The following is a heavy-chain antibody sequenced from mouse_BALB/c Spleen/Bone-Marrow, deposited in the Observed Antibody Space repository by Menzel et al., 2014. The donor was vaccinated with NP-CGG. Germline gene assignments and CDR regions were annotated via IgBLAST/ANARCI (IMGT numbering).Heavy chain of an antibody. CDR1: GYSITSGYG. CDR2: IHYSGNT. CDR3: VRETKVVADFDY. J-gene: IGHJ2*01. D-gene: IGHD1-1*01. V-gene: IGHV3-1*02. Sequence: VQLKDSGPDLVKPSQSLSLTCTVTGYSITSGYGWLWIRQFPGNKLEWMGYIHYSGNTDYNPSLKSRISITRDTSKNQFFLQLNSVTTEDTATYYCVRETKVVADFDYWGQGTTLTVSS.